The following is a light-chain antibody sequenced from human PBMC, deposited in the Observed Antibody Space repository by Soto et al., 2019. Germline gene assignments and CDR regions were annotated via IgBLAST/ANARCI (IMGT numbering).Light chain of an antibody. J-gene: IGKJ5*01. CDR2: GAF. Sequence: EIVLTQSPDILSLSPGDRATLSCRASQSVTSDFLAWYQQKPGQAPRLLIYGAFSRAAGIPDRFSGSGSGTDFTLTITRLEPEDFAVYYCQQYGSSLSITFGQGTRLEIK. CDR1: QSVTSDF. V-gene: IGKV3-20*01. CDR3: QQYGSSLSIT.